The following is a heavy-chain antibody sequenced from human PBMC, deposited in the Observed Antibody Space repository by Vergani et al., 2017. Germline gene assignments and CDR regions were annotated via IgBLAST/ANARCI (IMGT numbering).Heavy chain of an antibody. CDR2: IIPILGIA. CDR3: ARQTDCSGGSCYGSSDY. Sequence: QVQLVQSGAEVKKPGSSVKVSCKASGGTFSSYTISWVRQAPGQGLEWMGRIIPILGIANYAQKFQGRVTITADKSTSTAYMELSSLRSEDTAVYYCARQTDCSGGSCYGSSDYWGQGTLVTVSS. J-gene: IGHJ4*02. V-gene: IGHV1-69*02. CDR1: GGTFSSYT. D-gene: IGHD2-15*01.